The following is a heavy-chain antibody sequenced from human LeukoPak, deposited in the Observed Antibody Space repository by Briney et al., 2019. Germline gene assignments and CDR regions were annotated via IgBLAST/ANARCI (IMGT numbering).Heavy chain of an antibody. D-gene: IGHD4-17*01. Sequence: GGSLRLSCAASGFTFSSYAMSWVRQAPGKGLEWVSVISEDSGSTDYANSVKGRFTITRDSSKEMVYLQMNSLRAEDTAVYYCARARGASLYGDLGYWGQGTLVIVSS. V-gene: IGHV3-23*01. CDR2: ISEDSGST. CDR3: ARARGASLYGDLGY. CDR1: GFTFSSYA. J-gene: IGHJ4*02.